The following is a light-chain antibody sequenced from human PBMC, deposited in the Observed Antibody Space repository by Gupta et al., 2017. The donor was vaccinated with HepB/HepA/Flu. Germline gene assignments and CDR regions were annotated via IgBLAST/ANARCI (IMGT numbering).Light chain of an antibody. CDR1: QSVLYSRNNKNY. CDR2: WAS. Sequence: DIVLTPSPYSLAVSLGESATLNCKSSQSVLYSRNNKNYLAWYLQKPGQTPKLLIYWASIRESGVPDRFSGSGSGTDFSLTISSLQAEDVAVYYCNQYYSESDSFGPGTKVDLK. V-gene: IGKV4-1*01. J-gene: IGKJ3*01. CDR3: NQYYSESDS.